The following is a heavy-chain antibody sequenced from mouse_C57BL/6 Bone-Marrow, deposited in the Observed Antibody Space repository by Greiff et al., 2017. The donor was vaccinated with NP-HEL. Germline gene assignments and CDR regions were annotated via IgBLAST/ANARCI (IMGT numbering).Heavy chain of an antibody. CDR2: INPYNGGT. Sequence: EVQLQQSGPVLVKPGASVKMSCKASGYTFTDYYMNWVKQSHGKSLEWIGVINPYNGGTSYNQKFKGKATLTVDKSSSTAYMELISLTSEDSAVYYCARLRPGGYYFDYWGQGTTLTVSS. J-gene: IGHJ2*01. V-gene: IGHV1-19*01. D-gene: IGHD2-12*01. CDR3: ARLRPGGYYFDY. CDR1: GYTFTDYY.